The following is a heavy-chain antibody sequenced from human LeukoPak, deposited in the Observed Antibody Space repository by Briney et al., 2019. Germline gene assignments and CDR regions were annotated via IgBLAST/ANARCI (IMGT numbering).Heavy chain of an antibody. CDR1: GCTFISYW. J-gene: IGHJ6*02. CDR2: IIQDGSEK. CDR3: ARLGYPSGMDV. D-gene: IGHD2-15*01. V-gene: IGHV3-7*05. Sequence: GGSLRLSCAASGCTFISYWMGWVRQAPGKGLEWVANIIQDGSEKYYVDSVKGRFTISRDNAKNSLYLQMNSLRVEDTAVYYCARLGYPSGMDVWGQGTTVTVSS.